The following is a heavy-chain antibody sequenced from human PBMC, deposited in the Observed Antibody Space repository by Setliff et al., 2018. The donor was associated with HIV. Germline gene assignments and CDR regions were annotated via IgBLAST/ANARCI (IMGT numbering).Heavy chain of an antibody. CDR2: IFYSGDA. J-gene: IGHJ4*02. V-gene: IGHV4-39*01. CDR3: ARVGVRNWNDDGIDY. D-gene: IGHD1-1*01. Sequence: KPSETLSLTCNVSGDSISSGTYYWGWVRKAPGKGLEWIGSIFYSGDAHYNPSLKRRVTISVDTSKNQLSLKVRSVTAADTALYYCARVGVRNWNDDGIDYWGQGTLVTVSS. CDR1: GDSISSGTYY.